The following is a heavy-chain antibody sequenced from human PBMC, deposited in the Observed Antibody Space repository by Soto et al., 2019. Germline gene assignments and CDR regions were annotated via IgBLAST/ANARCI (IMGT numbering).Heavy chain of an antibody. Sequence: QVQLVQSGAEVKKPGSSVTVSCKASGGTFSNYAINWVRQAPGQGLEWLGGFIPVFDSTRYAQKFLGRVTLTADESTSPAYMELSRLRSEDTAVYYCARAVYSSTWSYYYYGMDGWGQGTTVTVSS. J-gene: IGHJ6*02. V-gene: IGHV1-69*01. D-gene: IGHD6-13*01. CDR1: GGTFSNYA. CDR3: ARAVYSSTWSYYYYGMDG. CDR2: FIPVFDST.